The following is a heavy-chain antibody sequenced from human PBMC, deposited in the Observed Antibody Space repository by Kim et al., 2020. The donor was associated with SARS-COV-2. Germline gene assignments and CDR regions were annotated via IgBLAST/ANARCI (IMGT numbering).Heavy chain of an antibody. D-gene: IGHD3-10*01. CDR3: ARDLQVLWFGELYPLKVDY. CDR2: ISYDGSNK. V-gene: IGHV3-30*04. Sequence: GGSLRLSCAASGFTFSSYAMHWVRQAPGKGLEWVAVISYDGSNKYYADSVKGRFTISRDNSKNTLYLQMNSLRAEDTAVYYCARDLQVLWFGELYPLKVDYWGQGTLVTVSS. CDR1: GFTFSSYA. J-gene: IGHJ4*02.